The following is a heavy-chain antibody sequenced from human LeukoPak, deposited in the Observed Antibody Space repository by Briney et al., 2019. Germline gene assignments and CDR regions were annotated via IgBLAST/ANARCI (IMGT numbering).Heavy chain of an antibody. Sequence: GGSLRLSSAASGFTFRSYEMQRVRPAPGKGLEWVSYISSSGGTINYADSVKGRFTMSRDNAKNSLYLQMNSLSAEDTAVYYCAREVINDYWGQGTLFTVSS. CDR3: AREVINDY. V-gene: IGHV3-48*03. J-gene: IGHJ4*02. CDR2: ISSSGGTI. D-gene: IGHD3-22*01. CDR1: GFTFRSYE.